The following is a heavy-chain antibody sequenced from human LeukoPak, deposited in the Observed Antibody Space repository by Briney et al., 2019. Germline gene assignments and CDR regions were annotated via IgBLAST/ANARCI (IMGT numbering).Heavy chain of an antibody. D-gene: IGHD6-13*01. CDR1: GGSISSVDYY. V-gene: IGHV4-30-4*08. CDR3: AREAPWQQGFDY. J-gene: IGHJ4*02. Sequence: SQTLSLTCTVSGGSISSVDYYWSWIRQPPGRGLEWIGYIYYSGSTYYNPALKSRVTISVDTSKNQFSLKLSSVTAADTAVYYCAREAPWQQGFDYWGQGTLVTVSS. CDR2: IYYSGST.